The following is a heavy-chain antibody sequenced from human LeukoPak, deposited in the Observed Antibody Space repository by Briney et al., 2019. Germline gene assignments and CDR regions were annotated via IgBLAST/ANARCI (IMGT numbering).Heavy chain of an antibody. V-gene: IGHV4-39*01. Sequence: GSIRSSSYXWGWVRQPPGKGXEWIGTIYYSGSTYYNPSLKSRVTISVDTSKTQFSLKLSSVTAADTAVYYCARPNTGGIYSYFDYWGQGTLVTVSS. CDR3: ARPNTGGIYSYFDY. CDR2: IYYSGST. D-gene: IGHD1-26*01. J-gene: IGHJ4*02. CDR1: GSIRSSSYX.